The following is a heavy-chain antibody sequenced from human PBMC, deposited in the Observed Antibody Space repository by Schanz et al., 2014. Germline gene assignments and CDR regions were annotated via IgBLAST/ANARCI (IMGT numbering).Heavy chain of an antibody. CDR1: GVSFSFYY. V-gene: IGHV4-34*02. CDR3: ARGQDHAKTGDL. J-gene: IGHJ5*02. Sequence: QVHLQQWGAGLLQPSETLSLTCGVGGVSFSFYYWSWVRPPPGKGLEWIREVHPTGTTNYNPSLRYGVTMPGDASRNHFSLKLTLGTAADTAVYYCARGQDHAKTGDLWGRGTLVTISS. CDR2: VHPTGTT. D-gene: IGHD2-2*01.